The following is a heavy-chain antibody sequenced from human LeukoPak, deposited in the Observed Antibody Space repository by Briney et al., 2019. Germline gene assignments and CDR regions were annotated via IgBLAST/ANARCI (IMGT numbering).Heavy chain of an antibody. V-gene: IGHV3-20*04. D-gene: IGHD6-19*01. J-gene: IGHJ3*02. CDR1: GFTFSSYE. CDR3: AREGWLGAFDI. Sequence: GGSLRLSCAASGFTFSSYEMNWVRQAPGKGLEWVSGINSNGDSTGYADSVKGRFTISRDNAKNSLSVQMNSLRVEDTALYYCAREGWLGAFDIWGQGTMVIVSS. CDR2: INSNGDST.